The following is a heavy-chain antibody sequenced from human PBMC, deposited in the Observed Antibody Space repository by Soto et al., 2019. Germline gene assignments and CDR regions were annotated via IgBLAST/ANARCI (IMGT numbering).Heavy chain of an antibody. CDR3: AGPSRDFWNGYPYYYGMDV. CDR1: GDSINNYY. CDR2: IHVSGKT. Sequence: SETLSLTCTVSGDSINNYYWSWIRQPAGKGLEWIGRIHVSGKTNYNPSLKSRVTMSLDVSKNHFSLRLSSVTAADTAVYYCAGPSRDFWNGYPYYYGMDVWGQGTTVTVSS. V-gene: IGHV4-4*07. D-gene: IGHD3-3*01. J-gene: IGHJ6*02.